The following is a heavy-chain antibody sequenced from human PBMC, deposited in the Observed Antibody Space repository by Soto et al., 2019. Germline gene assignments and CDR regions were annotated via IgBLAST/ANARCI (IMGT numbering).Heavy chain of an antibody. CDR2: ISSSSNYI. J-gene: IGHJ5*02. CDR3: ARGGVYGGNSHPGWLDP. Sequence: GGSLRLSCAASGFTFSNYAMNWVRQAPGKGLEWVASISSSSNYIYYVDSLKGRFTVSRDNAKNSLHLQVDSLRAEDTAVYYCARGGVYGGNSHPGWLDPWGQGTLVTVSS. V-gene: IGHV3-21*01. D-gene: IGHD4-17*01. CDR1: GFTFSNYA.